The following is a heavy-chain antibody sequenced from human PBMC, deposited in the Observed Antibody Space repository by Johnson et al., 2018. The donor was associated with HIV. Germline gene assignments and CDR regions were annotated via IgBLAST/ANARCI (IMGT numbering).Heavy chain of an antibody. J-gene: IGHJ3*02. CDR1: GFTFSSYG. V-gene: IGHV3-30*02. D-gene: IGHD2-8*02. Sequence: QEKLVESGGGVVQPGGSLRLSCAASGFTFSSYGMHWVRQAPGKGLEWVAFIRYDGSNKYYADSVKGRFTISRDNSKNTLYLQMNSLRAEDTAVYYCARDICTGGVCYDAFDIWGQGTMVTVSS. CDR3: ARDICTGGVCYDAFDI. CDR2: IRYDGSNK.